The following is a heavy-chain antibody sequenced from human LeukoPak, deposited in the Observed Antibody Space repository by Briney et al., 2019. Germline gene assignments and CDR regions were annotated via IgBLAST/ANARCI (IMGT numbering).Heavy chain of an antibody. Sequence: LGGSLRLSCAASGFTFSTYAMSWVRQAPGKGLEWVSTISGSGGSTYYADSVKGRFTISRDNSKNTLYLQMNSLRAEDTAVYYCAKLRGATINAWYFDYWGQGTLVTVSS. CDR2: ISGSGGST. CDR3: AKLRGATINAWYFDY. J-gene: IGHJ4*02. V-gene: IGHV3-23*01. CDR1: GFTFSTYA. D-gene: IGHD5-12*01.